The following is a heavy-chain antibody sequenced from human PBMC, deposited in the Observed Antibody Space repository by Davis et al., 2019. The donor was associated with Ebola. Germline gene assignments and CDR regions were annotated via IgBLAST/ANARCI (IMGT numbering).Heavy chain of an antibody. CDR2: INGGNGDT. Sequence: AASVKVSCKASGYIFTSYAMHWVRQAPGQRLEWMGWINGGNGDTKYSQKFQGRVTITADKSTSTAYMELSSLRSEDTAVYYCARDGRDGYNSLDLWGRGTLVTVSS. J-gene: IGHJ2*01. CDR1: GYIFTSYA. D-gene: IGHD5-24*01. CDR3: ARDGRDGYNSLDL. V-gene: IGHV1-3*01.